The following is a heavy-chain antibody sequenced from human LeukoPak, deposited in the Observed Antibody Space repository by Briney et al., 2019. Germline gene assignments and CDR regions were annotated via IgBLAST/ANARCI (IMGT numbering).Heavy chain of an antibody. J-gene: IGHJ6*03. CDR1: GYSISSGYY. V-gene: IGHV4-38-2*02. CDR3: ARTYSSSSFRYYYYYYMDV. CDR2: IYHSGST. D-gene: IGHD6-6*01. Sequence: SETLSLTCTVSGYSISSGYYWGWIRQPPGKGLEWIGSIYHSGSTYYNPSLKSRVTISVDTSKNQFSLKLSSVTAADTAVYYCARTYSSSSFRYYYYYYMDVWGKGTTVTVSS.